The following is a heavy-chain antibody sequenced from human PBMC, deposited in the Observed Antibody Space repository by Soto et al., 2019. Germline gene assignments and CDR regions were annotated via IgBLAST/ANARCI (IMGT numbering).Heavy chain of an antibody. CDR2: ITSGSSSV. J-gene: IGHJ6*03. V-gene: IGHV3-21*01. Sequence: GGSLRLSCAASGFTFSSYSMTWVRQAPGKGLEWVSFITSGSSSVYYAGSVKGRFTISRDDAKNSLYLQMNSLRAEDTAVYYCARGEYCSGGSCYYYYYYMDVWGKGTTVTVSS. CDR3: ARGEYCSGGSCYYYYYYMDV. CDR1: GFTFSSYS. D-gene: IGHD2-15*01.